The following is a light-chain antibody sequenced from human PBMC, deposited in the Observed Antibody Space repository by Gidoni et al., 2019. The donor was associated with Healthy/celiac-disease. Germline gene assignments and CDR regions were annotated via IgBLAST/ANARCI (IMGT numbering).Light chain of an antibody. CDR3: QQLNSYPIT. Sequence: IQLTHSPSFLSASVGDRVTITCRASQGISSYLAWYQQKPGKAPKLLIYAASTLQSGVPSRVSGSGSGTEFTLTISSLQPEDFATYYCQQLNSYPITFGQGTRLEIK. CDR2: AAS. J-gene: IGKJ5*01. CDR1: QGISSY. V-gene: IGKV1-9*01.